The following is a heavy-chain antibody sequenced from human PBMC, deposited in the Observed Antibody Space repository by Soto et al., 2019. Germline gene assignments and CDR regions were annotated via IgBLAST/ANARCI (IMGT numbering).Heavy chain of an antibody. CDR3: AKTLAWSGDDY. CDR2: ISPDGSTK. CDR1: GFAFSNYW. J-gene: IGHJ4*01. V-gene: IGHV3-7*01. D-gene: IGHD1-1*01. Sequence: EVQVVESGGGLVQPGGSLRLSCTASGFAFSNYWMTWVRQAPGKGLEWVANISPDGSTKNYGDSVMGRFTLSRDNAKNSVYLQMNNLRVEDTAVYYCAKTLAWSGDDYWGQGTLVTVSS.